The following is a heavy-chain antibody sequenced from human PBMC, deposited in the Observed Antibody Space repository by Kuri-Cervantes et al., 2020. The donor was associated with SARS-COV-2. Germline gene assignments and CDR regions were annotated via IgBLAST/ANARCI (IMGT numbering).Heavy chain of an antibody. CDR2: INPNSGGT. D-gene: IGHD6-19*01. V-gene: IGHV1-2*02. J-gene: IGHJ3*02. Sequence: SVKVSCKASGYTFTGYYMHWVRQAPGQGLEWMGWINPNSGGTNYAQKFQGRVTMTRDTSISTAYMELSRLRSDDTAVYYCARDLEAVAGGAFDIWGQGTMVTVSS. CDR3: ARDLEAVAGGAFDI. CDR1: GYTFTGYY.